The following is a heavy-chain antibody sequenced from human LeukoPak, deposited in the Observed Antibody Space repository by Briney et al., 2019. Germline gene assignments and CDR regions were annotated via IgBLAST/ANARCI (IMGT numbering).Heavy chain of an antibody. Sequence: ASVKVSCKASGYTFTGYYMHWVRQAPGQGLEWMGWISPNSGGTNYAQKFQGRVTMTRDTSISTAYMELSRLRSDDTAVYYCARVLTIFGVEFDYWGQGTLVTVSS. J-gene: IGHJ4*02. CDR2: ISPNSGGT. CDR1: GYTFTGYY. V-gene: IGHV1-2*02. D-gene: IGHD3-3*01. CDR3: ARVLTIFGVEFDY.